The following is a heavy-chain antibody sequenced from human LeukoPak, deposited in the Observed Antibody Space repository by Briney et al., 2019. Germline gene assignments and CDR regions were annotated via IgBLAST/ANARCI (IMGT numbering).Heavy chain of an antibody. CDR2: IYYSGST. Sequence: SETLSLTCNVSGGSISSYYWTWIRQPPGKGLEWIGYIYYSGSTNYNPSLKSRVTISVDTSKNQFSLKLSSVTAADTAVYYCARHGGAYGDYWYYFDYWGQGTPVTVSS. J-gene: IGHJ4*02. V-gene: IGHV4-59*08. CDR3: ARHGGAYGDYWYYFDY. D-gene: IGHD4-17*01. CDR1: GGSISSYY.